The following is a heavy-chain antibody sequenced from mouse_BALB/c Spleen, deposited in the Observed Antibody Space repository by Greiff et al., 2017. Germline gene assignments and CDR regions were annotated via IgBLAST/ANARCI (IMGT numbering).Heavy chain of an antibody. Sequence: EVKVVESGGGLVQPGGSLRLSCATSGFTFTDYYMSWVRQPPGKALEWLGFIRNKANGYTTEYSASVKGRFTISRDNSQSILYLQMNTLRAEDSATYYCARDTGDGYYYFDYWGQGTTLTVSS. CDR1: GFTFTDYY. V-gene: IGHV7-3*02. J-gene: IGHJ2*01. D-gene: IGHD2-3*01. CDR3: ARDTGDGYYYFDY. CDR2: IRNKANGYTT.